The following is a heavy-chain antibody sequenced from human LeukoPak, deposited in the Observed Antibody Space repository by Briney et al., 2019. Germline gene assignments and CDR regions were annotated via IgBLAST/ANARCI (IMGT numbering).Heavy chain of an antibody. D-gene: IGHD3-9*01. V-gene: IGHV4-39*01. CDR3: ASVGYRYFDWLLAFDY. J-gene: IGHJ4*02. Sequence: PSETLSLTCTVSGGSISSSSYHWGWIRQPPGKGLEWIGSIYYSGSTYYNPSLKSRVTISVDTSKNQFSLKLSSVTAADTAVYYCASVGYRYFDWLLAFDYWGQGTLVTVSS. CDR2: IYYSGST. CDR1: GGSISSSSYH.